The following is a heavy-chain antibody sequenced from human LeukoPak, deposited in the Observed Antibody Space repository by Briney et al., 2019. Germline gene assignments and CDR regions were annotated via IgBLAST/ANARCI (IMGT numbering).Heavy chain of an antibody. CDR1: GFNFSSYA. CDR3: ARESWSDSVAFDI. D-gene: IGHD3-3*01. CDR2: ISYGGIDK. V-gene: IGHV3-30*04. Sequence: GGSLRLSCAASGFNFSSYAMHWVRQAPGEGLEWVGLISYGGIDKSYADSVKGRFTISRDCSKRTLYLQMNSLRAEDTAMYYCARESWSDSVAFDIWGLGTMAIVSS. J-gene: IGHJ3*02.